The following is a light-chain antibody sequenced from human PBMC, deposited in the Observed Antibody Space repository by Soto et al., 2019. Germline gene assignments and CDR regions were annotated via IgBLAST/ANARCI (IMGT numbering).Light chain of an antibody. Sequence: EIVLTQSPDTLSLSPGERATLSCRASQTVRNNYVTWYQQKPGQAPRLLISVASSRATGILDRFSASGSGTDFTLTISRVEAEDFAVYYCQQYDTSSTTFGQGTKLETK. CDR3: QQYDTSSTT. CDR2: VAS. V-gene: IGKV3-20*01. J-gene: IGKJ2*01. CDR1: QTVRNNY.